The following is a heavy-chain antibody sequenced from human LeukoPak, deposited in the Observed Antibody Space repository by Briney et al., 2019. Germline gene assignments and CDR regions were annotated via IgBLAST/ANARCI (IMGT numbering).Heavy chain of an antibody. CDR2: ISGSGGST. CDR1: GFNFRAYW. Sequence: GGSLRLSCTTSGFNFRAYWMGWVRQAPGKGLEWVSAISGSGGSTYYADSVKGRFTISRDNSKNTLYLQMNSLRAEDTAVYYCAKEDLGLDAFDIWGQGTMVTVSS. J-gene: IGHJ3*02. D-gene: IGHD7-27*01. CDR3: AKEDLGLDAFDI. V-gene: IGHV3-23*01.